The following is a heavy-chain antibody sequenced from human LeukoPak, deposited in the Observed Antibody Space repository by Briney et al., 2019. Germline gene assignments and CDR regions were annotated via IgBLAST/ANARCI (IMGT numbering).Heavy chain of an antibody. J-gene: IGHJ4*02. CDR1: GGSFSGYY. Sequence: PSETLSLTCAVYGGSFSGYYWSWIRQPPGKGLEWIGEINHSGSTNYNPSLKSRVTISVDTSKNQSSLKLSSVTAADTAVYYCARRIAAAGFGYWGQGTLVTVSS. V-gene: IGHV4-34*01. CDR2: INHSGST. CDR3: ARRIAAAGFGY. D-gene: IGHD6-13*01.